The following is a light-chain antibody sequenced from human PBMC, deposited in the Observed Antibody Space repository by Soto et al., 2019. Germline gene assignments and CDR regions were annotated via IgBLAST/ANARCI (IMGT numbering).Light chain of an antibody. CDR2: EAS. CDR3: QQYNSYPLT. CDR1: QSISSW. J-gene: IGKJ4*01. Sequence: DIRMTQSPSTLSASVGDRVTITCRASQSISSWLAWYQQKPGKAPKLLMYEASSLDGGVPSRFSGSGSGTEFTLTISSLQTDDLATYYCQQYNSYPLTFGGGTKVDIK. V-gene: IGKV1-5*03.